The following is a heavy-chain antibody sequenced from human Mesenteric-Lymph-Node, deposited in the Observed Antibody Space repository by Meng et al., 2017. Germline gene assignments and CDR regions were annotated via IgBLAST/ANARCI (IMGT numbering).Heavy chain of an antibody. Sequence: GKRQESGPGLVRPSGTLSRTCAVSGGSISSSNWWSWVRQPPGKGLEWIGEIYHSGSTNYNPSLKSRVTISVDKSQNHFSLRLSSVTAADTAVYYCTTLYGDSISWGQGTLVTVSS. CDR2: IYHSGST. CDR3: TTLYGDSIS. D-gene: IGHD4-17*01. J-gene: IGHJ4*02. CDR1: GGSISSSNW. V-gene: IGHV4-4*02.